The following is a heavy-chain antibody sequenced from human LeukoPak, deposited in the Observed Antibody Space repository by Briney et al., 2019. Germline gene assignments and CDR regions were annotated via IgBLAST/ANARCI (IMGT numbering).Heavy chain of an antibody. V-gene: IGHV3-23*01. D-gene: IGHD3-10*01. CDR1: GFTVSSNY. Sequence: GGSLGLSCEASGFTVSSNYMTWVRQDPGKGLGLVSGLSGGGASTYYAESVKGQFTISRDNSQNTLFLQMNSLRVEDTAIYYCAKDSYVPGRPLHTFDVWGQGTMVTVSS. CDR3: AKDSYVPGRPLHTFDV. J-gene: IGHJ3*01. CDR2: LSGGGAST.